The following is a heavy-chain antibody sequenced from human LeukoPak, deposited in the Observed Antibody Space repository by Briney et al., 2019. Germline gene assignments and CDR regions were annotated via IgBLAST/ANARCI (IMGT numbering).Heavy chain of an antibody. CDR1: GFTFSNYG. J-gene: IGHJ4*02. CDR2: IWYDGRTK. CDR3: SREWGRIAVAGGPGY. Sequence: PGGSLRVSCAASGFTFSNYGMHWVRQARGKGLEWVALIWYDGRTKFHADSVKGRFTISRDNSKNTLFLQMDSLRDEDTAVYYCSREWGRIAVAGGPGYWGQGTRVTVSS. D-gene: IGHD6-19*01. V-gene: IGHV3-33*01.